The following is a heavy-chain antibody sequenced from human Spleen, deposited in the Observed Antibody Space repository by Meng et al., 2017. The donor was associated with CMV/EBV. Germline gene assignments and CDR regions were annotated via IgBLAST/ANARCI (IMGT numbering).Heavy chain of an antibody. CDR1: GRSFRGYY. D-gene: IGHD1-26*01. V-gene: IGHV4-34*01. CDR2: INHSGST. J-gene: IGHJ5*02. CDR3: ARGGSGGSLGTHHSFDL. Sequence: YGRSFRGYYWTWIRQPPGKGLEWIGQINHSGSTNYNPSLTSRVTISVATSKNQFSLKLSSVTAADTAVYYCARGGSGGSLGTHHSFDLWGQGTLVTVSS.